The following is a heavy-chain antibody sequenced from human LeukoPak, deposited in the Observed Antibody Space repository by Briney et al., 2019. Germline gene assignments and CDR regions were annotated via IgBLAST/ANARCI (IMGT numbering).Heavy chain of an antibody. V-gene: IGHV3-23*01. J-gene: IGHJ4*02. D-gene: IGHD3-22*01. CDR1: GFTFSSDA. CDR2: ISGSGGST. CDR3: AKDRDYNYYDSSGYSRPKFDY. Sequence: GSLRLSCAASGFTFSSDAMSWVRQAPGKGLEWVSAISGSGGSTYYADSVKGRFTISRDNSKNTLYLQMNSLRAKDTAVYYCAKDRDYNYYDSSGYSRPKFDYWGQGTLVTVSS.